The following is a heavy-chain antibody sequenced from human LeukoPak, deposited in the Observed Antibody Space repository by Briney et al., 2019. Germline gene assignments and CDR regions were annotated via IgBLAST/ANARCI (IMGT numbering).Heavy chain of an antibody. J-gene: IGHJ4*02. CDR2: IHERRGRT. D-gene: IGHD3-10*01. V-gene: IGHV3-23*01. CDR3: AKRGVVIRGILVIGYHQEAYHYDF. CDR1: GISLSNYA. Sequence: GGSLRHSCVVSGISLSNYAMTSVRQAPAKGLEWVSYIHERRGRTTYADSVKGRCTISSDTSLNTLYLQMNNLRAEDTAVYFCAKRGVVIRGILVIGYHQEAYHYDFWGQGVLVTVSS.